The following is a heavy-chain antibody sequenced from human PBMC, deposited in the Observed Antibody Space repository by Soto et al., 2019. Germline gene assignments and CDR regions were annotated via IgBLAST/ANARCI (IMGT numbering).Heavy chain of an antibody. D-gene: IGHD3-10*01. CDR2: NYYSGST. Sequence: SETLSLTCTVSGGSISSITSYWAWIRQPPGKGLEWIGSNYYSGSTYHNPSLKSRVTISVFTSKNQISLRLYSMTAADTAIYYCEKLDFGGVLANWGQGALVTVSS. V-gene: IGHV4-39*01. CDR3: EKLDFGGVLAN. CDR1: GGSISSITSY. J-gene: IGHJ1*01.